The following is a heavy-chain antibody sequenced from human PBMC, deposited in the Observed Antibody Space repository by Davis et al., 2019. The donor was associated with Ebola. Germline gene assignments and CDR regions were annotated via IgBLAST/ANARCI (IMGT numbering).Heavy chain of an antibody. D-gene: IGHD2-2*01. CDR3: ARDCSSTSCYRASYYYYGMDV. V-gene: IGHV1-2*02. J-gene: IGHJ6*02. Sequence: ASVKVSCKASGYTFTGYYMHWVRQAPGQGLEWMGWINPNSGGTNYAQKLQGRVTMTTDTSTSTAYMELRSLRSDDTAVYYCARDCSSTSCYRASYYYYGMDVWGQGTTVTVSS. CDR1: GYTFTGYY. CDR2: INPNSGGT.